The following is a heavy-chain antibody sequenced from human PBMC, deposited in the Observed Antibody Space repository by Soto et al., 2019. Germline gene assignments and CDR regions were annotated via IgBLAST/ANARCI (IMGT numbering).Heavy chain of an antibody. CDR2: ISGSGGST. CDR3: ETGPRRRFNAFDI. Sequence: GSLRLSCAASGFTFSSYAMSWVRQAPGKGLEWVSAISGSGGSTYYADSVKGRFTISRDNSKNTLYLQMNSLRAEDTAVYYCETGPRRRFNAFDIWGQGTMVTV. CDR1: GFTFSSYA. V-gene: IGHV3-23*01. J-gene: IGHJ3*02. D-gene: IGHD3-10*01.